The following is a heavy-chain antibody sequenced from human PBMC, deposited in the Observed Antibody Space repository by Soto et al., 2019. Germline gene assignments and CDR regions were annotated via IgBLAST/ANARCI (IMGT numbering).Heavy chain of an antibody. CDR2: VYYSGKT. CDR3: ARGARLGDRRYMDG. J-gene: IGHJ6*03. D-gene: IGHD5-12*01. Sequence: SSETLSLTCTVPGGSISSYYWFWIRQSPGRGLEWIGYVYYSGKTNYNPSLESRVTISVDTSDNQFSLKLNSVTAADTAVYYCARGARLGDRRYMDGWGKGNTVTFSS. CDR1: GGSISSYY. V-gene: IGHV4-59*12.